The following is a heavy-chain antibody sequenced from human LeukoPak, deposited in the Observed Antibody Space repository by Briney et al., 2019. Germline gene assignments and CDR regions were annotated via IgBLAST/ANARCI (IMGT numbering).Heavy chain of an antibody. CDR3: ARDILWSANWFDP. CDR1: GYTFTGYY. Sequence: ASVKVSCKASGYTFTGYYMHWVRQAPGQGLEWMGWINPNSGGTNYAQKFQGRVTMTRGTSISTAYVELSRLRSDDTAVYYCARDILWSANWFDPWGQGTLVTVSS. V-gene: IGHV1-2*02. J-gene: IGHJ5*02. CDR2: INPNSGGT. D-gene: IGHD3-10*01.